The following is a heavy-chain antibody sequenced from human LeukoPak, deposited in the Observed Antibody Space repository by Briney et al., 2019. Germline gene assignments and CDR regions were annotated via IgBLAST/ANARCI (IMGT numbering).Heavy chain of an antibody. CDR3: AKCYYGSGSYPVDY. J-gene: IGHJ4*02. V-gene: IGHV3-30*02. D-gene: IGHD3-10*01. CDR1: GFTFSSYG. Sequence: GGSLRLSCAASGFTFSSYGMHWVRQAPGKGLEWVAFIRYDGSNKYYADSVKGRFTISRDNSKNTLYLQMNSLRAEDTAVYYCAKCYYGSGSYPVDYWGRGTLVTVSS. CDR2: IRYDGSNK.